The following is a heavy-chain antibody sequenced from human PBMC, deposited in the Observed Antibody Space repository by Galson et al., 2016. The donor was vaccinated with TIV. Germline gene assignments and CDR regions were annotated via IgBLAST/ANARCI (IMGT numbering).Heavy chain of an antibody. J-gene: IGHJ3*02. CDR2: IWSDANNK. CDR1: GFTFSKFG. CDR3: ARGPGYSYGLGAFDI. Sequence: SLRLSCAASGFTFSKFGIHWVRQAPGKGLEWVAVIWSDANNKNYANSVKGRFTISRDNSKNTVSLQMNSLRAEDTAVYYCARGPGYSYGLGAFDIWGQGTMVTVSP. V-gene: IGHV3-33*01. D-gene: IGHD5-18*01.